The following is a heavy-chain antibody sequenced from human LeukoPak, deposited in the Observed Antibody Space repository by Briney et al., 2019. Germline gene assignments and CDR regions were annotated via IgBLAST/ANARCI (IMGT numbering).Heavy chain of an antibody. Sequence: PSETLSLTCTVSGGSISSSSYYWGWIRQPPGKGLEWIGSFYYSGRIYYNPSLKSRVTISVDTSENQFSLKLTSVTAADTAVYYCARGYCSSTICFQYFHHWGQGTLVTVSS. J-gene: IGHJ1*01. V-gene: IGHV4-39*07. D-gene: IGHD2-2*01. CDR1: GGSISSSSYY. CDR2: FYYSGRI. CDR3: ARGYCSSTICFQYFHH.